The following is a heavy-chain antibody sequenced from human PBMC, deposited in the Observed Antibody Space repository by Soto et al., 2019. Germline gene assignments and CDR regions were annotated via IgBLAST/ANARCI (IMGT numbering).Heavy chain of an antibody. CDR2: IYWNDDK. V-gene: IGHV2-5*01. J-gene: IGHJ6*02. CDR3: AHRHRQHRYCTNGVCSDYYYYGMDV. D-gene: IGHD2-8*01. CDR1: GFSLSTSGVG. Sequence: SGPTLVNPTQTLTLTCTFSGFSLSTSGVGVGWIRQPPGKALEWLALIYWNDDKRYSPSLKSRLTITKDTSKNQVVLTMTNVDPVDTATYYCAHRHRQHRYCTNGVCSDYYYYGMDVWGQGTTVTVSS.